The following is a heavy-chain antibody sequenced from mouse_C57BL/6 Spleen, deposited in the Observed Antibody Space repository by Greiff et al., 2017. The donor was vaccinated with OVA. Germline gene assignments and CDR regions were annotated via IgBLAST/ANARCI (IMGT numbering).Heavy chain of an antibody. CDR3: ARSGEEFYSRYYFDY. CDR2: IYPGSGST. CDR1: GYTFTSYW. D-gene: IGHD2-12*01. J-gene: IGHJ2*01. Sequence: VQLQQPGAELVKPGASVKMSCKASGYTFTSYWITWVKQRPGQGLEWIGDIYPGSGSTNYNDKFKSKATLTVDTSSSTAYMQLSSLTSEDSAVYYCARSGEEFYSRYYFDYWGQGTTLTVSS. V-gene: IGHV1-55*01.